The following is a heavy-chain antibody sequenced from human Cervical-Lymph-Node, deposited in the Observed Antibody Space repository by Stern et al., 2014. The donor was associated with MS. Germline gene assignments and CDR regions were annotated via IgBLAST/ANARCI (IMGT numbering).Heavy chain of an antibody. CDR1: GGTFTTYA. CDR2: IIPMSGTE. Sequence: QMQLVQSGAEVKKPGSPVRVSCKASGGTFTTYAISWVRQAPGQGLEWMGGIIPMSGTEKYAQKFQGRGTITADASTTTAYMELSSLKFDDTAVYYCARDLSGIGYYDYWGQGTLVAVSS. V-gene: IGHV1-69*01. D-gene: IGHD3-22*01. J-gene: IGHJ4*02. CDR3: ARDLSGIGYYDY.